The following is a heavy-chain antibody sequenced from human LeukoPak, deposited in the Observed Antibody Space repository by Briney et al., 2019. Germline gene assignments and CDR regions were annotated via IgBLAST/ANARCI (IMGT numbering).Heavy chain of an antibody. V-gene: IGHV4-59*01. CDR3: ARGGYNAVGVLYYFDY. D-gene: IGHD5-24*01. CDR1: GGSISSYY. CDR2: IYYSGST. J-gene: IGHJ4*02. Sequence: SETLSLTCTVSGGSISSYYWSWIRQPPGKGLEWIGYIYYSGSTNYNPSLKSRVTISVDTSKNQFSLKLSSVTAADTAVYYCARGGYNAVGVLYYFDYWGQGTLVTVSS.